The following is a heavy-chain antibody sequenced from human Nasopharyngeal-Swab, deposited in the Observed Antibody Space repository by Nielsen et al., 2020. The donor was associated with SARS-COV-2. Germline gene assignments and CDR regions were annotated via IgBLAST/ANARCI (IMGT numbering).Heavy chain of an antibody. Sequence: SETLSLTCAVYGGSFSGYYWSWIRQPPGKGLEWIGEINHSGSTNYNPSLKSRVTISVDTSKNQFSLKLSSATAADTAVYYCARGGSSSWYYYYYGMDVWGQGTTVTVSS. CDR2: INHSGST. D-gene: IGHD6-13*01. J-gene: IGHJ6*02. V-gene: IGHV4-34*01. CDR1: GGSFSGYY. CDR3: ARGGSSSWYYYYYGMDV.